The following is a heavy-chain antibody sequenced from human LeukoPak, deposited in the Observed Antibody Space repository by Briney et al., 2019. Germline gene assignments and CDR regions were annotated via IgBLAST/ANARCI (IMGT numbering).Heavy chain of an antibody. J-gene: IGHJ6*03. D-gene: IGHD3-10*01. CDR1: GFTFSSYV. Sequence: PGGSLRLSCTASGFTFSSYVMSWVRQSPGKGLEWIGEINDSGRPNYNPSLKSRVTISENKSLNQFSLRLSSVTAADTAVYFCARGATRRSFGEDYYYYMDVWGKGTTVTVSS. CDR2: INDSGRP. V-gene: IGHV4-34*01. CDR3: ARGATRRSFGEDYYYYMDV.